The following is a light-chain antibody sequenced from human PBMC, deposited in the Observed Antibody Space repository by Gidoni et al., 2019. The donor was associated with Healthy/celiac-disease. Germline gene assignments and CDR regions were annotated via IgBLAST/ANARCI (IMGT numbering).Light chain of an antibody. CDR2: AAS. Sequence: DIQLTQSPSFLSASVGDRVTITCRASQGISSYLAWYQQKPGKAPKLLIYAASTLQSGGPSRFSGCGSGTEFPLPISSPQPEDFATYYWQQLNSFPPLTFGGGTKVEIK. CDR1: QGISSY. CDR3: QQLNSFPPLT. J-gene: IGKJ4*01. V-gene: IGKV1-9*01.